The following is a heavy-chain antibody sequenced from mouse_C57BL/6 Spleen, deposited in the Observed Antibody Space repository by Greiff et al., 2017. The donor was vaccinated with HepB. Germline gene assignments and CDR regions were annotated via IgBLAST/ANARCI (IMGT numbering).Heavy chain of an antibody. J-gene: IGHJ2*01. D-gene: IGHD2-5*01. V-gene: IGHV1-53*01. CDR1: GYTFTSYW. CDR2: INPSNGGT. Sequence: VQLQQPGTELVKPGASVKLSCKASGYTFTSYWMHWVKQRPGQGLEWIGNINPSNGGTNYNEKLKSKATLTVDKSSSPAYMPLSSLTSEDSAVYYCARYYSNYVFDYWGQGTTLTVSS. CDR3: ARYYSNYVFDY.